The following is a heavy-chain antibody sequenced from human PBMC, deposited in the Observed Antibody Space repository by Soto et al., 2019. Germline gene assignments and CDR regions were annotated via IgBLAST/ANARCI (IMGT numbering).Heavy chain of an antibody. V-gene: IGHV1-69*01. J-gene: IGHJ3*02. CDR1: GGTFSSYA. D-gene: IGHD3-22*01. CDR3: ARGSYYYDSSGYYYYASFDI. Sequence: QVQLVQSGAEVKKPGSSVKVSCKASGGTFSSYAISWVRQAPGQGLEWMGGIIPIFGTANYAQKFQGRVTITAVEATSTASMELSSLRSEYTAVYYCARGSYYYDSSGYYYYASFDIWGQGTMVTVSS. CDR2: IIPIFGTA.